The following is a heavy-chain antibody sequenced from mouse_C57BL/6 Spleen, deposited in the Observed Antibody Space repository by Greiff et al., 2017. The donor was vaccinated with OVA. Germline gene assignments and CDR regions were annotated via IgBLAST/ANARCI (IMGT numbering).Heavy chain of an antibody. CDR3: ARGGDSPWYFDV. J-gene: IGHJ1*03. Sequence: VEPEGGLVQPGSSMKLSCTASGFTFSDYYMAWVRQVPEKGLEWVANINYDGSSTYYLDSLKSRFIISRDNAKNILYLQMSSLKSEDTATYYCARGGDSPWYFDVWGTGTTVTVSS. V-gene: IGHV5-16*01. CDR1: GFTFSDYY. CDR2: INYDGSST. D-gene: IGHD2-12*01.